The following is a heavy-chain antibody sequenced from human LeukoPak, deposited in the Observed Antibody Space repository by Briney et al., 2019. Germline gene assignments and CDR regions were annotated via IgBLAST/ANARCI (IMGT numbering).Heavy chain of an antibody. Sequence: PGRSLRLSCAASGFTFSSYGMHWVRQAPGKGLEWVAVIWYDGSNKYYADSVKGRFTISRDNAKNSLYLQMNSLRAEDTAVYYCARGSGGNYVTWFDYWGQGTLVTVSS. V-gene: IGHV3-33*01. CDR3: ARGSGGNYVTWFDY. CDR1: GFTFSSYG. D-gene: IGHD1-26*01. J-gene: IGHJ4*02. CDR2: IWYDGSNK.